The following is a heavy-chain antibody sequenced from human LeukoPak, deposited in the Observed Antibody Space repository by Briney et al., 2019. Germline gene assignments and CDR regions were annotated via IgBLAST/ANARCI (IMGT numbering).Heavy chain of an antibody. CDR1: GGTFSSYA. J-gene: IGHJ6*03. V-gene: IGHV1-69*13. CDR2: ITPIFGTA. D-gene: IGHD2-2*01. CDR3: ARGRVVVPSYYYMDV. Sequence: GASVKVSCKASGGTFSSYAISWVRQAPGQGLEWMGGITPIFGTANYAQKFQGRVTITADESTSTAYMELSSLRSEDTAVYYCARGRVVVPSYYYMDVWGKGTTVTVSS.